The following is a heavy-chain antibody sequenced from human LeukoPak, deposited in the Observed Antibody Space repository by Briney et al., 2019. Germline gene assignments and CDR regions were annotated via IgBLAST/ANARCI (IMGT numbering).Heavy chain of an antibody. V-gene: IGHV1-46*01. CDR1: GGTFSSYA. CDR3: ARGAHQHSDS. J-gene: IGHJ4*02. Sequence: PGASVKVSCKASGGTFSSYAISWVRQAPGQGLEWMAKLVPSRGSPSYAQNFQGRVTVTSDTSTNTVHMELSSLTSDDSAVYYCARGAHQHSDSWGQGTLVSVSS. D-gene: IGHD2-2*01. CDR2: LVPSRGSP.